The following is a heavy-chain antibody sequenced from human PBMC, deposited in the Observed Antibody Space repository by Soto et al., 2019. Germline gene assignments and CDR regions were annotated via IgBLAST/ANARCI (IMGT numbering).Heavy chain of an antibody. J-gene: IGHJ6*02. D-gene: IGHD3-10*02. V-gene: IGHV3-9*01. Sequence: VQLVESGGDLIQPGRSLRLSCATSGFALSGSAMHWVRQVPGGGLEWVSGMYSSGDVGYADSVQGRFIMSRDVARNSLYFQMNSLQADDTALYYCVKDNLSGGADVWGQGTTVIVSS. CDR1: GFALSGSA. CDR3: VKDNLSGGADV. CDR2: MYSSGDV.